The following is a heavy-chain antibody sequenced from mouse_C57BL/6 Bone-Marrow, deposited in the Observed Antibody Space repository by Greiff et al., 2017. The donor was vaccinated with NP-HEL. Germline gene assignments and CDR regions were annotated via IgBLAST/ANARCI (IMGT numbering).Heavy chain of an antibody. CDR2: LYPGGGYN. D-gene: IGHD1-1*01. Sequence: QVQLQQSGAELVRPGTSVKMSCKASGYTFTNSWLGWAKPRPGHGLEWLGDLYPGGGYNNYNQKFKGKATLTADKSSSTAYMQFSSLTSEDSAIYYGARSGVYYGSSPYYFDYWGQGTTLTVSS. CDR3: ARSGVYYGSSPYYFDY. J-gene: IGHJ2*01. CDR1: GYTFTNSW. V-gene: IGHV1-63*01.